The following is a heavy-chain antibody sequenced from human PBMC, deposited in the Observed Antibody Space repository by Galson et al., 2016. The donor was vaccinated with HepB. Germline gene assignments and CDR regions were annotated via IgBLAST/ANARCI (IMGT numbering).Heavy chain of an antibody. D-gene: IGHD2-2*01. V-gene: IGHV3-30*04. Sequence: SLRLSCAGSGFSFSSYAMHWVRQAPGKGLEWVAVISDDGRNKYYVDSVKGRFTISRDNSRKKLFLEMSSMRPEDTAVYFCASAGYCSSINCKAGAFDIWGQGTMVTVSS. CDR1: GFSFSSYA. CDR3: ASAGYCSSINCKAGAFDI. J-gene: IGHJ3*02. CDR2: ISDDGRNK.